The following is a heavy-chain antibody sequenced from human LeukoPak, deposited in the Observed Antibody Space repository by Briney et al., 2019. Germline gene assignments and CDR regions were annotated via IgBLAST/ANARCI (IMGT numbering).Heavy chain of an antibody. V-gene: IGHV4-38-2*02. CDR2: IYHSGST. Sequence: SETLSLTCTVSGYSISSGYYWGWIRQPPGKGLEWIGNIYHSGSTYYNPSLKSRVTISVDTSKNQLSLKLNSVTAADTAVYYCARGTGATNLYGMDLWGQGTTVAVS. D-gene: IGHD1-14*01. CDR3: ARGTGATNLYGMDL. J-gene: IGHJ6*02. CDR1: GYSISSGYY.